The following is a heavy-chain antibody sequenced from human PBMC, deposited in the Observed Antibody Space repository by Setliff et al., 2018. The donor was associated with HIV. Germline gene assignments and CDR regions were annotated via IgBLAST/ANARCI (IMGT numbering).Heavy chain of an antibody. CDR1: GGSISSSYW. Sequence: LSLTCTVSGGSISSSYWSWIRQPPGKALEWLARIDWDDDKFYSTSLKTRLTISKDTSKNQVVLTMTNMDPVDTATYYCAREGYAFDIWGQGTMVTVSS. CDR2: IDWDDDK. J-gene: IGHJ3*02. CDR3: AREGYAFDI. D-gene: IGHD1-1*01. V-gene: IGHV2-70*16.